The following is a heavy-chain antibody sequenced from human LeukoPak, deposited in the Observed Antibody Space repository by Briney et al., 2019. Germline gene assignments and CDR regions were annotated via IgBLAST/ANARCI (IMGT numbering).Heavy chain of an antibody. J-gene: IGHJ4*02. V-gene: IGHV1-2*06. CDR1: GYTFTGYY. Sequence: GASVKVSCKASGYTFTGYYMHWVRQAPGQGLEWMGQINPNSGGTNYAQKFQGRVTMTRDTSISTAYMELSRLRSDDTAVYYCARDDSSGYYTFDYWGQGTLVTVSS. CDR2: INPNSGGT. D-gene: IGHD3-22*01. CDR3: ARDDSSGYYTFDY.